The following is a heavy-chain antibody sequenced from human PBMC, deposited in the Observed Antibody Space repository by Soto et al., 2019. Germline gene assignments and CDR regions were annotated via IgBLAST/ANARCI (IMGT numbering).Heavy chain of an antibody. D-gene: IGHD3-3*01. J-gene: IGHJ6*02. CDR1: GFTFSSYA. V-gene: IGHV3-30-3*01. Sequence: QVQLVESGGGVVQPGRSLRLSCAASGFTFSSYAMHWVRQAPGKGLEWVAVISYDGSNKYYADSVKGRFTLSRDNSKNPLYLQMNSLRAEDTAVYYCARDNPDYDFWSGYLILPHYSYYGMDVWGQGTTVTVSS. CDR3: ARDNPDYDFWSGYLILPHYSYYGMDV. CDR2: ISYDGSNK.